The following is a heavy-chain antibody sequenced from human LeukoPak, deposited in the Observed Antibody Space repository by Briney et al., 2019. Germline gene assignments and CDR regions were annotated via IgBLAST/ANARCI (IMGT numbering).Heavy chain of an antibody. J-gene: IGHJ4*02. CDR1: GYSISSGYY. D-gene: IGHD6-13*01. CDR3: ARDARYLSSNSDY. CDR2: IYHSGST. V-gene: IGHV4-38-2*02. Sequence: SETLSLTCTVSGYSISSGYYWGWIRQPPGKGLEWIGSIYHSGSTYYNPSLKSRVTISVDTSKNQFSLKLSSVTAADTAVYYCARDARYLSSNSDYWGQGTLVTVSS.